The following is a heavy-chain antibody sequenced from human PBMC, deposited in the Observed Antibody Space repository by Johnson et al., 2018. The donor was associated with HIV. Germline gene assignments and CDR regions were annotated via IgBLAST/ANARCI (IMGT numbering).Heavy chain of an antibody. V-gene: IGHV3-9*01. CDR2: ISWNSGSI. Sequence: VQLVESGGGLVQPGGSLRLSCAASGFTFDDYAMHWVRQAPGKGLEWVSGISWNSGSIGYADSVKGRFTISRDNAKNSLYPQMNSLRAEDTAVYYCEKGLAVSPWADAFDIWGQGTMVTVSS. D-gene: IGHD6-19*01. CDR3: EKGLAVSPWADAFDI. J-gene: IGHJ3*02. CDR1: GFTFDDYA.